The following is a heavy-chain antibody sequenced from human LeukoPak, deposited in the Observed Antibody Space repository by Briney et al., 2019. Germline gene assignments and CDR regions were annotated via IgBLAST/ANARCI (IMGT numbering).Heavy chain of an antibody. CDR2: IYYSGST. D-gene: IGHD6-19*01. J-gene: IGHJ4*02. CDR3: ARDSIAVAGKRTPVLAVDY. V-gene: IGHV4-39*07. CDR1: GGSISRSSYY. Sequence: PSETLSLTCTVSGGSISRSSYYWGWIRQPPGKGLEWIGSIYYSGSTYYNPSLKSRVTISVDTSKNQFSLKLSSVTAADTAVYYCARDSIAVAGKRTPVLAVDYWGQGTLVTVSS.